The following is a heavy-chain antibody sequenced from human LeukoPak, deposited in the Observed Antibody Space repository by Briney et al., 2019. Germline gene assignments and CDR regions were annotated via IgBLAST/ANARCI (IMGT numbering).Heavy chain of an antibody. V-gene: IGHV4-61*01. CDR1: GGSVSSGSYY. CDR3: ARDFEGYDILTGNLYYYYGMGV. J-gene: IGHJ6*02. D-gene: IGHD3-9*01. CDR2: IYYSGST. Sequence: PSETLSLTCTVSGGSVSSGSYYWSWIRQPPGKGLEWIGYIYYSGSTNYNPSLKSRVTISVDTSKNQFSLKLSSVTAADTAVYYCARDFEGYDILTGNLYYYYGMGVWGQGTTVTVSS.